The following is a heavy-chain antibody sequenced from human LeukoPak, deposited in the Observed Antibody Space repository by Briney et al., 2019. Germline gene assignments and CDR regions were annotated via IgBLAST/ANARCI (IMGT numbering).Heavy chain of an antibody. CDR3: AREAYYYDSSGYYHFDY. Sequence: GGSLRLSCAASEFTFDDYGMSWVRQAPGKGLEWVSGINWNGGSTGYADSVKGRFTISRDNAKNSLYLQMNSLRAEDTALYYCAREAYYYDSSGYYHFDYWGQGTLVTVSS. CDR1: EFTFDDYG. CDR2: INWNGGST. J-gene: IGHJ4*02. D-gene: IGHD3-22*01. V-gene: IGHV3-20*04.